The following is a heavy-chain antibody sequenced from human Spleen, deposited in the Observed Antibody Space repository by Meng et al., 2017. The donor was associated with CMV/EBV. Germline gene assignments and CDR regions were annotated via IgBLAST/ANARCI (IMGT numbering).Heavy chain of an antibody. V-gene: IGHV1-2*06. J-gene: IGHJ4*02. CDR3: VRVGTLDSTTWDEHDY. D-gene: IGHD1-26*01. Sequence: SGYTFTDNYLHWVRQAPGQGLEWIGRINPNSRDPKYAQKFQGRVAMTRDTSISTVYMELRTLTSDDTALFYCVRVGTLDSTTWDEHDYWGQGTLVTVSS. CDR2: INPNSRDP. CDR1: GYTFTDNY.